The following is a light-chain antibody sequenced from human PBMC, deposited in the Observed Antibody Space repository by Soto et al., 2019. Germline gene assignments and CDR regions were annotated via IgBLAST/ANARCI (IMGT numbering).Light chain of an antibody. V-gene: IGKV1-5*03. CDR1: QSISSW. J-gene: IGKJ1*01. CDR3: QQYNSYWT. CDR2: KAS. Sequence: DIQMTQSPSTLSASVGDRVTITCRASQSISSWLAWYQQKPGKAPKLLIYKASTLESGVPSRFSGSGSGTEFTLTISSLQPDDFVTYYGQQYNSYWTFGQGTKVEIK.